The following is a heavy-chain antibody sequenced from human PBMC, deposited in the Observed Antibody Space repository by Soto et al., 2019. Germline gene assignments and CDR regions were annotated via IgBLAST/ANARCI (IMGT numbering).Heavy chain of an antibody. Sequence: GGSLRLSCAASGFTFSSYAMIWIRQVPGRGLVWVSGLYGSGRGIHYSDSVKGRFTISRDNSAYSVYLQMNNLRVDDTAVYYCAKDAIAGDGVWLAHDWGQGTVVTVSS. J-gene: IGHJ4*02. V-gene: IGHV3-23*01. D-gene: IGHD5-12*01. CDR2: LYGSGRGI. CDR1: GFTFSSYA. CDR3: AKDAIAGDGVWLAHD.